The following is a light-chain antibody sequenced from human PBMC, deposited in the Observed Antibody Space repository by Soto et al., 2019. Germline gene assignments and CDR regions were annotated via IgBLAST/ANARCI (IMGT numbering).Light chain of an antibody. CDR2: DAS. V-gene: IGKV3-11*01. CDR1: QDISNF. CDR3: QQYDSFPCT. Sequence: EIVLAQSPATLSLSPGERATLSCRASQDISNFLTWYQQRPGQAPRLLIYDASALQSGVPSRFSGSGSGTDFTVTISCLQSEDFTTYYCQQYDSFPCTFGQGTKGDIK. J-gene: IGKJ1*01.